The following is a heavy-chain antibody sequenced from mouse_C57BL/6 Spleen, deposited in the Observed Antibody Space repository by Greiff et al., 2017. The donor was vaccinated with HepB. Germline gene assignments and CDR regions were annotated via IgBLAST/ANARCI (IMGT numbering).Heavy chain of an antibody. CDR3: ARRRDYYGSSYEFAY. D-gene: IGHD1-1*01. CDR2: INPNNGGT. CDR1: GYTFTDYY. Sequence: VQLQQSGPELVKPGASVKISCKASGYTFTDYYMNWVKQSHGKSLEWIGDINPNNGGTSYNQKFKGKATLTVDKSSSTAYMELRSLTSEDSAVYYCARRRDYYGSSYEFAYWGQGTLVTVSA. J-gene: IGHJ3*01. V-gene: IGHV1-26*01.